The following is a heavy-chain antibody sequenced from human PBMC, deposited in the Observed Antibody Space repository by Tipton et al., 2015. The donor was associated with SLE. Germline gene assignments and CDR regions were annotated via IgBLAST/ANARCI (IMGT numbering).Heavy chain of an antibody. J-gene: IGHJ2*01. D-gene: IGHD2-2*01. V-gene: IGHV4-39*07. Sequence: TLSLTCTVSGGSISSSSYYWGWIRQPPGKGLEWIGSIYYSGNTYYNPSLKSRVTISVDTSKNQFSLKLNSVTAADAAVYYCARRLVAAANDWYFGLWGRGTLVTVSS. CDR3: ARRLVAAANDWYFGL. CDR1: GGSISSSSYY. CDR2: IYYSGNT.